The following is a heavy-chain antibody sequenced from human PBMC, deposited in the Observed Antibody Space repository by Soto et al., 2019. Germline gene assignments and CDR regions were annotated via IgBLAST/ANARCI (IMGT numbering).Heavy chain of an antibody. CDR1: GFTFSSYG. CDR3: AKDLNLYSSSWYRSYFDY. J-gene: IGHJ4*02. Sequence: QVQLVESGGGVVQPGRSLRLSCAASGFTFSSYGMHWVRHAPGKGLEWVALISYDGSNKNYADFVKGRFTISRDNSKDTXXLQMNSLRPEDTAVYYCAKDLNLYSSSWYRSYFDYWGQGILVTVSS. D-gene: IGHD6-13*01. V-gene: IGHV3-30*18. CDR2: ISYDGSNK.